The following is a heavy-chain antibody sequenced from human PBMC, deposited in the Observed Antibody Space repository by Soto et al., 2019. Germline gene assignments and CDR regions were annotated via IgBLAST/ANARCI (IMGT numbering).Heavy chain of an antibody. CDR3: ATPYDFWTEDAFDI. Sequence: EVQLVESGGGLVQPGGSLRLSCAASGFTFSSYWMHWVRQAPGKGLVWVSRINSDGSSTSYADSVKGRFTISRDNAKNTLYLQMNSLRAEDTAVYYCATPYDFWTEDAFDIWGQGTMVTVSS. D-gene: IGHD3-3*01. CDR2: INSDGSST. CDR1: GFTFSSYW. V-gene: IGHV3-74*01. J-gene: IGHJ3*02.